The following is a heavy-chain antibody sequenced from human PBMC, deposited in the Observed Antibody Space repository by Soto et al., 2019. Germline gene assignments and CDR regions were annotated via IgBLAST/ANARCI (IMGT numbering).Heavy chain of an antibody. D-gene: IGHD6-19*01. Sequence: EVQLVESGGGLVQPGGSLRLSCTASGFTFSGFWMHWVRQAPGKGLVWVSRINGDGSVTNYADSVKGRFTISRDNAKNTLYLQMNSLRVEDTAVYYCVRVKETSGGGALDYWGQGTLVTISS. J-gene: IGHJ4*02. CDR2: INGDGSVT. CDR3: VRVKETSGGGALDY. V-gene: IGHV3-74*01. CDR1: GFTFSGFW.